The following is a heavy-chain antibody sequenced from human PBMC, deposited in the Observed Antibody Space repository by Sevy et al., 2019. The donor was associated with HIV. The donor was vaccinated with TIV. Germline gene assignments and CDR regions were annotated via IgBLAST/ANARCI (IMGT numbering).Heavy chain of an antibody. Sequence: GGSLRLSCVASGFTFSRFSMTWVRQVPGKGLEWVSTVSGVVIPHTTQTTYYADSVKGRFTISRDNSKDSLFLQMNSLRADDTAVYFCAKGRQLVSGRFGTYFDSWGQGILVTVSS. V-gene: IGHV3-23*01. CDR3: AKGRQLVSGRFGTYFDS. J-gene: IGHJ4*02. CDR1: GFTFSRFS. CDR2: VSGVVIPHTTQTT. D-gene: IGHD6-13*01.